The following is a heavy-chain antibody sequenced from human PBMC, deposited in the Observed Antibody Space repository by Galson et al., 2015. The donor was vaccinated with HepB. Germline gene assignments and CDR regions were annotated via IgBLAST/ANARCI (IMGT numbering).Heavy chain of an antibody. CDR3: TTDLMGITMIVVVTPGAG. Sequence: SLRLSCAASGFSFSNAWMSWVRQAPGKALEWVGRIKSKTDGGTTDYAAPVKGRFTISRDDSKNTLYLQMNSLKTEDTAVYYCTTDLMGITMIVVVTPGAGWGQGTLVTLSS. CDR2: IKSKTDGGTT. J-gene: IGHJ4*02. V-gene: IGHV3-15*01. CDR1: GFSFSNAW. D-gene: IGHD3-22*01.